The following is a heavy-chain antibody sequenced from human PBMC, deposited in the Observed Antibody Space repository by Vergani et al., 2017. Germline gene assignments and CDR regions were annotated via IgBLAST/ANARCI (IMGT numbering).Heavy chain of an antibody. CDR3: ARAKITMVRGPGGMDV. CDR2: IRPYTGHT. V-gene: IGHV1-18*01. J-gene: IGHJ6*01. Sequence: QVQLVQSGAELKKPGASVSVSCKGSSHTFQTYGISWVRQAPGKGLEWMAWIRPYTGHTIYAQKFQDRVTMTADTSTNTAYMELRSLRSDDTAVYFCARAKITMVRGPGGMDVWGQGTTVTVSS. CDR1: SHTFQTYG. D-gene: IGHD3-10*01.